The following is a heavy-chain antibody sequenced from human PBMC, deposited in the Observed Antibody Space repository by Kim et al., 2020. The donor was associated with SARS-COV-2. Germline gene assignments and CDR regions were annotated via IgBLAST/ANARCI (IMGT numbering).Heavy chain of an antibody. CDR1: GGSISSSSYY. CDR2: IYYSGST. J-gene: IGHJ6*02. V-gene: IGHV4-39*01. D-gene: IGHD3-9*01. CDR3: ARHEGDYDILTGFHYYYYGMDV. Sequence: SETLSLTCTVSGGSISSSSYYWGWIRQPPGKGLEWIGSIYYSGSTYYNPSLKSRVTISVDTSKNQFSLKLSSVTAADTAVYYCARHEGDYDILTGFHYYYYGMDVWGQGTTVTVSS.